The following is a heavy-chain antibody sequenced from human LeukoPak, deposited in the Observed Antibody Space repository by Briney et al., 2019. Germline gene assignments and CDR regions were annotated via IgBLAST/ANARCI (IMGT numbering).Heavy chain of an antibody. Sequence: SETLSLTCAVYGGSFSGYYWSWIRQPPGKGLEWIGEINHSGSTNYNPSLKSRVTISVDTSKNQFSLKLSSVTAADTAVYYCARDFMRRTVGGTRYDPWGQGTLVTVSS. CDR3: ARDFMRRTVGGTRYDP. CDR2: INHSGST. V-gene: IGHV4-34*01. CDR1: GGSFSGYY. J-gene: IGHJ5*02. D-gene: IGHD1-26*01.